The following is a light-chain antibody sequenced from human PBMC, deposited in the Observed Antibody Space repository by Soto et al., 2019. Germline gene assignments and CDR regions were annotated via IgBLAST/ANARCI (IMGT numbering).Light chain of an antibody. CDR3: QQYGSPPIT. CDR1: QSVSSTY. V-gene: IGKV3-20*01. CDR2: GTS. Sequence: EVVLTQSPATLSLSPGERATLSCSASQSVSSTYLAWYQQQPGQAPRLLMSGTSNRATGTPDRFRGSGSGTDFTLTISRLEPEDFAVYYCQQYGSPPITFGQGTRLEIK. J-gene: IGKJ5*01.